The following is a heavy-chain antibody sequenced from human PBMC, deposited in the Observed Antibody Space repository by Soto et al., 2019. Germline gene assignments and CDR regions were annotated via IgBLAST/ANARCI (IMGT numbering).Heavy chain of an antibody. D-gene: IGHD7-27*01. CDR2: IYDGGRT. J-gene: IGHJ4*02. V-gene: IGHV4-30-4*01. CDR3: ARGPAGDKVDS. Sequence: QVQLQESGPGLVKPSQTLSLTCTVSGGSISTVDYWWSWIRQSPDMGLEWIGHIYDGGRTYNNPSLESRVTMSVDTSKSQRSLTLSSVSAADTAVYYCARGPAGDKVDSWGQGTLVTFSS. CDR1: GGSISTVDYW.